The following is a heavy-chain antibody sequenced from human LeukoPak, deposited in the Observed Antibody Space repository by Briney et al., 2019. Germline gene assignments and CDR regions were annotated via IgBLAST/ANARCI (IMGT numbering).Heavy chain of an antibody. CDR2: ISGSGTDI. J-gene: IGHJ6*03. D-gene: IGHD5-18*01. CDR3: ARERGGYNYGRAYMDV. CDR1: GFTFRGKY. V-gene: IGHV3-11*01. Sequence: GGSLRLSCAASGFTFRGKYMSWIRQAPGKGPEWLFYISGSGTDINYAAPVKGRFTISRDNAKNSLFLQMNNLRVEDTAVYYCARERGGYNYGRAYMDVWGKGTTVTVSS.